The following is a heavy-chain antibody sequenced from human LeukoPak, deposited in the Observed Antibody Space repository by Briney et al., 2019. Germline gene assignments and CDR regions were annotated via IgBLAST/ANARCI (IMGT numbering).Heavy chain of an antibody. V-gene: IGHV3-53*01. D-gene: IGHD6-13*01. CDR3: ARAGGGDKQQLVWYFDL. CDR1: GFTVSSNY. CDR2: IYSGGVT. Sequence: GGSLRLSCAASGFTVSSNYMSWVRRPPGKGLEWLSLIYSGGVTYYADSVKGRFTISRDNSKNTLYLQMNSLRAEDTAVYYCARAGGGDKQQLVWYFDLWGRGTLVTVSS. J-gene: IGHJ2*01.